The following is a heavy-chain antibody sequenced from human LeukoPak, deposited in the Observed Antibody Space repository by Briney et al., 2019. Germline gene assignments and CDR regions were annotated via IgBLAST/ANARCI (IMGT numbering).Heavy chain of an antibody. CDR3: ARGTTKSTIFGVVIKRGGYFDY. Sequence: GGSLRLSCAASGFTFSSYAMHWVRQAPGKGLEWVAVISYDGSNKYYADSAKGRFTISRDNSKNTLYLQMNSLRAEDTAVYYCARGTTKSTIFGVVIKRGGYFDYWGQGTLVTVSS. D-gene: IGHD3-3*01. J-gene: IGHJ4*02. CDR1: GFTFSSYA. V-gene: IGHV3-30-3*01. CDR2: ISYDGSNK.